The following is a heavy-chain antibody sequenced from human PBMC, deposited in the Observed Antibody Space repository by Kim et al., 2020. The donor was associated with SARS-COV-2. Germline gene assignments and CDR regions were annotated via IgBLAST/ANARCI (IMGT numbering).Heavy chain of an antibody. V-gene: IGHV7-4-1*02. CDR2: INTNTGNP. CDR3: ASDLGSCSVGNRYALAY. D-gene: IGHD2-15*01. CDR1: GYTFTRYA. J-gene: IGHJ4*02. Sequence: ASVKVSCRASGYTFTRYAMNWVRQAPGQGPEWMGWINTNTGNPTYVQGFTGRFVFSVDTSVSTAFLQISSLKAEDTAVYYCASDLGSCSVGNRYALAYWGQGTLVTVSS.